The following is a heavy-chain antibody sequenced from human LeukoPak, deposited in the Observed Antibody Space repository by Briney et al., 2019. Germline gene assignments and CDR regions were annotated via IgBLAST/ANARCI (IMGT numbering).Heavy chain of an antibody. D-gene: IGHD2-2*01. CDR1: GGSISSSSYY. CDR3: ARQGGYCSSTSCPFDY. J-gene: IGHJ4*02. Sequence: SETLSLTCTVSGGSISSSSYYWGWIRQPPGKGLEWIGSNYYSGSTYYNPSLKSRVTISVDTSKNQFSLKLSSVTAADTAVYYCARQGGYCSSTSCPFDYWGQGTLVTVSS. V-gene: IGHV4-39*01. CDR2: NYYSGST.